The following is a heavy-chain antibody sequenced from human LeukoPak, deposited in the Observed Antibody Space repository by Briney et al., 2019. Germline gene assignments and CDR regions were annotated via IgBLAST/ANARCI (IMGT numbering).Heavy chain of an antibody. J-gene: IGHJ1*01. CDR2: IKSDGST. CDR3: ARAPSEIGGYYPEYFRH. CDR1: GFTFSSYW. Sequence: GGSLRLSCAASGFTFSSYWMHWVRQAPGKGLVWVSRIKSDGSTNYADSVKGRFTISRDNAKNTVSLQMNRLRAEDTGVYYCARAPSEIGGYYPEYFRHWGQGTLVTVSS. V-gene: IGHV3-74*01. D-gene: IGHD3-22*01.